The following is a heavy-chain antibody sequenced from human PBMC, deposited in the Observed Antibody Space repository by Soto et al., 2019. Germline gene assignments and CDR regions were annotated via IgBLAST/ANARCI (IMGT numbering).Heavy chain of an antibody. V-gene: IGHV1-69*13. CDR3: ARAYSGYIFNYYYYGMEV. D-gene: IGHD3-22*01. CDR2: IIPIFGTA. Sequence: ASVKVSCKASGGTFSSYAISWVRQAPGQGLEWMGGIIPIFGTANYAQKFQGRVTITADESTSTAYMELSSLRSEDTAVYYCARAYSGYIFNYYYYGMEVWGQGTTVTVSS. J-gene: IGHJ6*02. CDR1: GGTFSSYA.